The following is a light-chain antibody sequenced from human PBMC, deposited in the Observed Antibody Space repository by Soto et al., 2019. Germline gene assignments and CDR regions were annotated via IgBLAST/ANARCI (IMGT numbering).Light chain of an antibody. J-gene: IGLJ2*01. Sequence: QPVLSQPASVSGSPGQSITISCTGTSSDVGTYNYVSWYQRYPGNAPKLMIYEVSYRPSGVSNRFSGAKSGNTASLTISGLQAEDEADYYCSSYTSSSTPVIFGGGTKLTVL. CDR2: EVS. V-gene: IGLV2-14*01. CDR3: SSYTSSSTPVI. CDR1: SSDVGTYNY.